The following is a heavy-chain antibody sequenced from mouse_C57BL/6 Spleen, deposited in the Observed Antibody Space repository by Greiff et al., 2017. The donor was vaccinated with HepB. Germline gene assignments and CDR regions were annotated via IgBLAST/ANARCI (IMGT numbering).Heavy chain of an antibody. CDR3: ARGVYDSNYDYYAMDY. J-gene: IGHJ4*01. CDR2: INPSNGGT. Sequence: QVQLQQPGTELVKPGASVKLSCKASGYTFTSYWMHWVKQRPGQGLEWIGNINPSNGGTNYNEKFKSKATLTVDKSSSTAYMQLSSLTSEDSAVYYCARGVYDSNYDYYAMDYWGQGTSVTVSS. D-gene: IGHD2-5*01. V-gene: IGHV1-53*01. CDR1: GYTFTSYW.